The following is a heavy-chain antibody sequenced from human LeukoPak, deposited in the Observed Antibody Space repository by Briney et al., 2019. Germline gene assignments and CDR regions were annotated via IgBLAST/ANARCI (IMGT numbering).Heavy chain of an antibody. CDR2: INPNSGGT. CDR1: GYTFTGYY. J-gene: IGHJ2*01. Sequence: ASVKVSCKASGYTFTGYYMYWVRQAPGQGLEWMGWINPNSGGTNYAQKFQGRVTMTRDTSISTAYMELSRLRSDDTAVYYCARDAPYYELEGPQGSYWYFDLWGRGTLVTVSS. D-gene: IGHD2/OR15-2a*01. V-gene: IGHV1-2*02. CDR3: ARDAPYYELEGPQGSYWYFDL.